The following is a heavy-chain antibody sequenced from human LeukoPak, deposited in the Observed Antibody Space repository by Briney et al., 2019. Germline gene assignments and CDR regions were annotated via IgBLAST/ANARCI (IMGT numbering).Heavy chain of an antibody. CDR1: GFSFSTYW. CDR2: IKQDGSET. V-gene: IGHV3-7*03. J-gene: IGHJ3*02. Sequence: GGSLRLSCAASGFSFSTYWMSWVRQAPGKGLEWVANIKQDGSETHYVDSVKGRFTISRDNAKKLVYLQMNSLRAEDTAVYYCARGGSYLSAFDIWGQGTMVTVSS. D-gene: IGHD1-26*01. CDR3: ARGGSYLSAFDI.